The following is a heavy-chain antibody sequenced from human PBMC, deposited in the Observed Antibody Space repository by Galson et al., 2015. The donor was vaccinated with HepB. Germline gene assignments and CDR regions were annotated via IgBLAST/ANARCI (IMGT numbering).Heavy chain of an antibody. CDR1: GFTFSSYS. Sequence: SLRLSCAASGFTFSSYSMNWVRQAPGKGLEWISAISGSGSSTYYADSVKGRFTISRDNSKNTLYLQMNSLRAEDTAVYYCAKGRVYFDYWGQGTLVTVSS. V-gene: IGHV3-23*01. CDR3: AKGRVYFDY. CDR2: ISGSGSST. D-gene: IGHD3-10*01. J-gene: IGHJ4*02.